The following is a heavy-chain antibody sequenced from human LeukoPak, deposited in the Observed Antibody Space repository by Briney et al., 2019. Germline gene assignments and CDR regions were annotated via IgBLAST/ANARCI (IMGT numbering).Heavy chain of an antibody. CDR3: ARSNTVYSWFDP. CDR2: IYYSGST. D-gene: IGHD4-17*01. Sequence: SETLSLTCTVSGGSISSYYWSWIRQPPGKGLEWIGYIYYSGSTNYNPSLKSRVTISVDTSKNQFSLKLSSVTAADTAVYYCARSNTVYSWFDPWGQGTLVTVSS. V-gene: IGHV4-59*01. J-gene: IGHJ5*02. CDR1: GGSISSYY.